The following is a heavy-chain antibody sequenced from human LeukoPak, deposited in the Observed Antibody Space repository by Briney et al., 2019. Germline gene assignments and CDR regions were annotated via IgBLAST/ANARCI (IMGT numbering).Heavy chain of an antibody. CDR3: ALVSHGFDY. CDR2: INHSGST. CDR1: GGSFSGYY. V-gene: IGHV4-34*01. J-gene: IGHJ4*02. Sequence: SETLSLTCAVYGGSFSGYYWSWIRQPPGKGLEWIGEINHSGSTNYNPSLKSRVTISVDTSKNQFSLKLSSVTAADTAVYYCALVSHGFDYWGQGTLVTVSS. D-gene: IGHD2-2*01.